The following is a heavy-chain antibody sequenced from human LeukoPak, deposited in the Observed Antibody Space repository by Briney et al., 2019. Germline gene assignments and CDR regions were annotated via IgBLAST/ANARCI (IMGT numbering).Heavy chain of an antibody. CDR1: EFTFSSYT. CDR2: ISSSSSYI. CDR3: ARELQDSYDILTGYPPYYYYMDV. Sequence: GGSLRLSCAASEFTFSSYTMNWVRQAPGKGLEWVSSISSSSSYIYYADSVKGRFTISRDNAKNSLYLQMNSLRAEDTAVYYCARELQDSYDILTGYPPYYYYMDVWGKGTTVTISS. V-gene: IGHV3-21*01. J-gene: IGHJ6*03. D-gene: IGHD3-9*01.